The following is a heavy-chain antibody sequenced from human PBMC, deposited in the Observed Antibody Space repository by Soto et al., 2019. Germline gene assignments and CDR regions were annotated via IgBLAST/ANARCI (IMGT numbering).Heavy chain of an antibody. CDR1: GFSLDTSGVG. V-gene: IGHV2-5*01. J-gene: IGHJ5*02. CDR3: ARSQGNNSGWYGWLDL. Sequence: SGPTLVNPTQTLSLTCTFSGFSLDTSGVGVGWIRQPPGKALELLALVYWNDDKRFSPSLWRRITITKDTSNNQVVLRMTNVDPEDTATDYCARSQGNNSGWYGWLDLWGPGTPVTVSS. CDR2: VYWNDDK. D-gene: IGHD6-19*01.